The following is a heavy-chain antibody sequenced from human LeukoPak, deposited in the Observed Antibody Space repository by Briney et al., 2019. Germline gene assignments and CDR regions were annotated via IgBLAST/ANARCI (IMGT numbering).Heavy chain of an antibody. Sequence: PGGALRLSCAASGFTFNAFGMNWVREAPGKGLEWVSYIGTTSGAIYYADSVKGRVTISRDSAKNSLYLQMNSLRAEDTAVYYCATFRTWGDKAFDYWGQGTLVTVSS. CDR2: IGTTSGAI. J-gene: IGHJ4*02. CDR3: ATFRTWGDKAFDY. CDR1: GFTFNAFG. V-gene: IGHV3-48*01. D-gene: IGHD2-21*02.